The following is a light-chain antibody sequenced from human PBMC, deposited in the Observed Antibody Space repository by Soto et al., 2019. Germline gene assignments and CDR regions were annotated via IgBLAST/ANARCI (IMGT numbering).Light chain of an antibody. Sequence: QSVLTQPASVSGSPGQSITISCTGTTSDVGGYDYVSWYQQHPGQAPKLLIYEVSNRPSGVSHRFSGSKSGNTASLSISGLQAEDEADDYCYSFTSGNTLYVFGTGTKVTVL. CDR3: YSFTSGNTLYV. J-gene: IGLJ1*01. CDR1: TSDVGGYDY. V-gene: IGLV2-14*01. CDR2: EVS.